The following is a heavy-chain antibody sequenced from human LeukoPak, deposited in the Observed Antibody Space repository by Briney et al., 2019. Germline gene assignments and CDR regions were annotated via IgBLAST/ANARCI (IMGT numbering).Heavy chain of an antibody. J-gene: IGHJ5*01. Sequence: PGGSLRLSCAASGFTFSNPWMSWVRQAPGRGLEWVGRIRSKADGGTTDYAAAVKGRFTMSRDGSENTLFLQMNSLKTDDTAVYYCTTGIGTFDFWGPGTLVTVSS. CDR2: IRSKADGGTT. D-gene: IGHD2-15*01. CDR1: GFTFSNPW. V-gene: IGHV3-15*01. CDR3: TTGIGTFDF.